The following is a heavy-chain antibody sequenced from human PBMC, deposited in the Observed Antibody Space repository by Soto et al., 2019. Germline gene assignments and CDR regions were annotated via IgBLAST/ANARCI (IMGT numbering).Heavy chain of an antibody. CDR1: GGSFSGYY. Sequence: PSETLSLTCAVYGGSFSGYYWSWIRQPPGKGLEWIGEINHSGSTNYNPSLKSRVTISVDTSKNQFSLKLSSVTAADTAVYYCARGTLRIVGATTFYYYYGMDVWGQGTMVTVSS. CDR3: ARGTLRIVGATTFYYYYGMDV. V-gene: IGHV4-34*01. CDR2: INHSGST. J-gene: IGHJ6*02. D-gene: IGHD1-26*01.